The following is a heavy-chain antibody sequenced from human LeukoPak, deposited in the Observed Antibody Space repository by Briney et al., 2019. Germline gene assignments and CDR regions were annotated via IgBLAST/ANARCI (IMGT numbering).Heavy chain of an antibody. V-gene: IGHV1-2*02. D-gene: IGHD6-13*01. CDR3: ARGGGAAAGLMDV. J-gene: IGHJ6*02. CDR2: INPNGGGT. Sequence: GASVKVSYKASGYTFSGNYIHWVRQAPAQGLEWMGWINPNGGGTNYAQKFQGRVTMTRDTSISTAYMELSRLRSDDTAVYYCARGGGAAAGLMDVWGQGTTVTVSS. CDR1: GYTFSGNY.